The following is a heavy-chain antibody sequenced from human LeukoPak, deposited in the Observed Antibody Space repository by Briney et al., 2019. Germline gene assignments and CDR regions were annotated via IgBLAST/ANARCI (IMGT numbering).Heavy chain of an antibody. Sequence: SETLSLTCTVSGGSISSYYWSWIRQPPGKGLKWIGYIYYSGSTNYNPSLKSRVTISVDTSKNQFSLKLSSVTAADTAVYYCARDLYGPGYWGQGTLVTVSS. CDR2: IYYSGST. CDR1: GGSISSYY. D-gene: IGHD2-8*01. V-gene: IGHV4-59*01. CDR3: ARDLYGPGY. J-gene: IGHJ4*02.